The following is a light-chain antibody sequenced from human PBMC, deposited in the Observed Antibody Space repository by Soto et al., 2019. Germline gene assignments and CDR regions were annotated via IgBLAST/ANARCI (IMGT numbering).Light chain of an antibody. J-gene: IGKJ1*01. Sequence: EITMTQSPATLSVSPGERATLSCRASQSVSSNLAWYQQKPGQAPRLLIYGASTRATGIPARFSGSGSGTEFTLTISSLQSEDFAVYYCQHYNNWPPWTLGQGTKVDIK. CDR1: QSVSSN. CDR2: GAS. CDR3: QHYNNWPPWT. V-gene: IGKV3-15*01.